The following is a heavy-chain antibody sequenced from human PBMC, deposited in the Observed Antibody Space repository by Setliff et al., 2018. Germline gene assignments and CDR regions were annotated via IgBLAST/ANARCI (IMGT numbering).Heavy chain of an antibody. CDR2: ISAYIGNT. J-gene: IGHJ4*02. CDR1: GYTFTSYA. D-gene: IGHD4-17*01. V-gene: IGHV1-18*01. CDR3: ARDGEYDYGDYVRFDY. Sequence: EASVKVSCKASGYTFTSYAISWVRQAPGQGLEWMGWISAYIGNTNYAQKLQGRVTMTTDTSTSTAYMELRSLRSDDTAVYYCARDGEYDYGDYVRFDYWGQGTLVTVSS.